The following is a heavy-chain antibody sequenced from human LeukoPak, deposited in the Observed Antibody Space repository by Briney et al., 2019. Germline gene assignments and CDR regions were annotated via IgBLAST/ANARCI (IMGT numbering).Heavy chain of an antibody. D-gene: IGHD6-19*01. CDR3: ARDRGYSSFDY. V-gene: IGHV3-48*01. Sequence: GGSLRLSCAASGFTYNTYSMNWVRQAPGKGLEWVSYISGSSSTIHYADSVKGRFTISRDNAKNSLYLQMNSLRAEDTGVYYCARDRGYSSFDYWGQGTLVTVSS. J-gene: IGHJ4*02. CDR2: ISGSSSTI. CDR1: GFTYNTYS.